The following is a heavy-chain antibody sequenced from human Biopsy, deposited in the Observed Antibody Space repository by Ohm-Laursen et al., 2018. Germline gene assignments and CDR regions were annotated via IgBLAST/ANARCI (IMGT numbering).Heavy chain of an antibody. Sequence: GSLRLSCAATGFIFSSYAMSWVRQAPGKGLEWVSFISSGSSPIYYADSVKGRFTISRDDAKNSLYLQMNSLRAEDTAVYYCARAYPPPGRRLVVVAGDFDCWGQGTRVTVSS. CDR3: ARAYPPPGRRLVVVAGDFDC. CDR2: ISSGSSPI. D-gene: IGHD2-15*01. V-gene: IGHV3-48*01. CDR1: GFIFSSYA. J-gene: IGHJ4*02.